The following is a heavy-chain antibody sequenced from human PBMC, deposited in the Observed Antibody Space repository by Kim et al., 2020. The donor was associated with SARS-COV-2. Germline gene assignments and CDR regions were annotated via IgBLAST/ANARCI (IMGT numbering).Heavy chain of an antibody. J-gene: IGHJ3*02. D-gene: IGHD1-1*01. CDR2: IYYSGST. CDR1: GGSISSSSYY. Sequence: SETLSLTCTVSGGSISSSSYYWGWIRQPPGKGWEWIGNIYYSGSTYYNPSLKSRVTISIDTSKNQFYLNLSSVTAADTAVYNCARHVVRLERQLAFYIWGEGTMCTVSS. V-gene: IGHV4-39*01. CDR3: ARHVVRLERQLAFYI.